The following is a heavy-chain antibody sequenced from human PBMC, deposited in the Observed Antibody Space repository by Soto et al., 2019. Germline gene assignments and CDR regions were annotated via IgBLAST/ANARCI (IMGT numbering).Heavy chain of an antibody. Sequence: ASVKVSCKASGYTFTSYGIHWVRQAPGQRLEWMGWINAANGDTRYSPKFQGRVTITRDTSASTAYMELSSLRSEDTAVYYCVRRHVSATGIDWFDPWGQGTLVTVSS. J-gene: IGHJ5*02. CDR1: GYTFTSYG. V-gene: IGHV1-3*01. D-gene: IGHD6-13*01. CDR3: VRRHVSATGIDWFDP. CDR2: INAANGDT.